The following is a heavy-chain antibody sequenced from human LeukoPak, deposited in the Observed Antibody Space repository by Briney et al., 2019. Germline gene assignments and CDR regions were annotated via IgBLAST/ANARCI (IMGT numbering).Heavy chain of an antibody. CDR2: ISWNSGSI. D-gene: IGHD6-19*01. CDR3: AKDGQWLVRGDYFDY. Sequence: GGSLRLSCAASGFTFDDYAMHWVRQAPGKGLEWVSGISWNSGSIGYADSVKGRFTTSRDNAKNSLYLQMNSLRAEDTALYYCAKDGQWLVRGDYFDYWGQGTLVTVSS. CDR1: GFTFDDYA. V-gene: IGHV3-9*01. J-gene: IGHJ4*02.